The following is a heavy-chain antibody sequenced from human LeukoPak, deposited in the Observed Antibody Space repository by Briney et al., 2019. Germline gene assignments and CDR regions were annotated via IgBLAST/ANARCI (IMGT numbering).Heavy chain of an antibody. Sequence: ASVKVSCKASGYTFTGYYMHWVRQAPGQGLEWMGRINPNSGGTNYAQKCQGRVTMTRDTSISTAYMELSRLRSDDTAVYYCAREKVRQSGMDVWGQGTTVTVSS. D-gene: IGHD2-2*01. CDR2: INPNSGGT. CDR3: AREKVRQSGMDV. V-gene: IGHV1-2*06. CDR1: GYTFTGYY. J-gene: IGHJ6*02.